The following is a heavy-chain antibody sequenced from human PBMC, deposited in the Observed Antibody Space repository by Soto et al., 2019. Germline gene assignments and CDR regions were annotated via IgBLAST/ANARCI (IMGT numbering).Heavy chain of an antibody. V-gene: IGHV1-18*01. Sequence: GASVKVSCKASGYTFITYGLSSVRQAPGQGFEWMGWISTFNGNTNYAQKFQGRVTMTTDTSTSTAYMELRSLGSDDTAVYYCARGGEKFDYWGQGALVTVSS. D-gene: IGHD3-10*01. CDR2: ISTFNGNT. J-gene: IGHJ4*02. CDR3: ARGGEKFDY. CDR1: GYTFITYG.